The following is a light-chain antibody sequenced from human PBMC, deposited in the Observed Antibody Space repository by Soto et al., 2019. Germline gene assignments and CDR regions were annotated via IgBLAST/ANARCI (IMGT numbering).Light chain of an antibody. CDR2: AAS. CDR3: QHYDIWPLT. CDR1: QSISSY. J-gene: IGKJ4*01. V-gene: IGKV1-39*01. Sequence: DIQMTQSPSALSASVGDRVTITCRASQSISSYLNWYQQKPGEAPKLLIYAASSLQSGVPSRFSGSGSGTEFTLTISDLQSEDFAVYFCQHYDIWPLTFAGGTNV.